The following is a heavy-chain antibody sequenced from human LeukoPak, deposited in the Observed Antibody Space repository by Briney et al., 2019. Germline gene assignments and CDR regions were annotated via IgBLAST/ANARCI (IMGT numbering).Heavy chain of an antibody. CDR3: AKDSFLRRTPWS. J-gene: IGHJ5*02. CDR2: ISGSGGST. D-gene: IGHD2/OR15-2a*01. V-gene: IGHV3-23*01. Sequence: GGSLRLPCAASGFTFSSYAMSWVRQAPGKGLEWVSAISGSGGSTYYADSVKGRFTISRDNSKNTLYLQMNSLRAEDTAVYYCAKDSFLRRTPWSWGQGTLVTVSS. CDR1: GFTFSSYA.